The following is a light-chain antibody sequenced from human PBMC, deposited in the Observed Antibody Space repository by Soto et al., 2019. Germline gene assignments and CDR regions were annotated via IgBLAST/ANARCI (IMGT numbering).Light chain of an antibody. CDR3: CSRL. CDR1: SSDVGGYDL. J-gene: IGLJ2*01. CDR2: EVA. V-gene: IGLV2-23*02. Sequence: QSVLTQPASVSGSPGQSITISCTGTSSDVGGYDLVSWYQQHPGKAPKLIIYEVAKRPSGVSARFSGSQSGDTASLTISGLQAADEAYYYCCSRLFGGGTKLTVL.